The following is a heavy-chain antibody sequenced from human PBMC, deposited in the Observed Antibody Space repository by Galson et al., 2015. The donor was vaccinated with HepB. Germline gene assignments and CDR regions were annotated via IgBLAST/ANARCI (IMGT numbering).Heavy chain of an antibody. CDR3: AREGLLPAGVRDYYYYYMDV. CDR1: GYTFTSYY. D-gene: IGHD2-2*01. Sequence: SVKVSCKASGYTFTSYYMHWVRQAPGQGLEWMGGIIPIFGTANYAQKFQGRVTITADESTSTAYMELSSLRSEDTAVYYCAREGLLPAGVRDYYYYYMDVWGKGTTVTVSS. V-gene: IGHV1-69*13. CDR2: IIPIFGTA. J-gene: IGHJ6*03.